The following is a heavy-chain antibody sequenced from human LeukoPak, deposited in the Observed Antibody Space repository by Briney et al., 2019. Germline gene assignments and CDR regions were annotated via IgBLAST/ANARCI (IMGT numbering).Heavy chain of an antibody. CDR2: IRSKANSYAT. V-gene: IGHV3-73*01. D-gene: IGHD5-18*01. Sequence: GGSLRLSCAASGFTFSGSAMHWVRQASGKGLEWVGRIRSKANSYATAYAASVKGRFTISRDDSKNTAYLQMNSLETEDTAVYYCTRLDTAMARGTDYWGQGTLVTVSS. CDR1: GFTFSGSA. CDR3: TRLDTAMARGTDY. J-gene: IGHJ4*02.